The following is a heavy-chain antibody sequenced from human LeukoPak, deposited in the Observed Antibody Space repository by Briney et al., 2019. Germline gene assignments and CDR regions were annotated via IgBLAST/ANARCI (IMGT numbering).Heavy chain of an antibody. CDR3: ARGMVRGVKDY. CDR1: GYTFTGYY. J-gene: IGHJ4*02. D-gene: IGHD3-10*01. Sequence: ASVKVSCKASGYTFTGYYMHWVRQATGQGLEWMGWMNPNSGNTGYAQKFQGRVTMTRNTSISTAYMELSSLRSEDTAVYYCARGMVRGVKDYWGQGTLVTVSS. V-gene: IGHV1-8*02. CDR2: MNPNSGNT.